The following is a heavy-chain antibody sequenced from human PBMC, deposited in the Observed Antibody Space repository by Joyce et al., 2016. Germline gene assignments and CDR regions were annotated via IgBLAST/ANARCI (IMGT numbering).Heavy chain of an antibody. CDR1: GYPFTGYY. V-gene: IGHV1-2*06. D-gene: IGHD2-21*01. CDR3: ARGAYSDYPYCDF. J-gene: IGHJ4*02. Sequence: QVQLVQSGAEGKKPGASLKVSCRASGYPFTGYYIHWMRQAPGQRPEWRGQINPKTGLTKYAKNFEGRVTMTGDTSINTVFMELRSLKFDDTAVYYCARGAYSDYPYCDFWGQGTLVTVSS. CDR2: INPKTGLT.